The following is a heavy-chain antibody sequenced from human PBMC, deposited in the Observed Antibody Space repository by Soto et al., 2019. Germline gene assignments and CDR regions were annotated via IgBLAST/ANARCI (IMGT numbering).Heavy chain of an antibody. CDR1: EFTIGSYA. CDR2: TRASSAGT. Sequence: FMRVYSGAGEFTIGSYAMTLVRQAPGKGVEWVSATRASSAGTYYADSVKGRFTISRDNSKNTLYLQMNSLRAEDTAVYYCAKLDHYDSSGSSRFDYWGQGTLVTVSS. J-gene: IGHJ4*02. CDR3: AKLDHYDSSGSSRFDY. V-gene: IGHV3-23*01. D-gene: IGHD3-22*01.